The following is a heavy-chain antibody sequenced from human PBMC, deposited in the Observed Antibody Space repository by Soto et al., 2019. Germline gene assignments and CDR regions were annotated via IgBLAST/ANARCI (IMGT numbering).Heavy chain of an antibody. CDR1: GFALRTSGVC. CDR2: IYWNDDK. Sequence: SGPTLVHPNPPLSLTCLFSGFALRTSGVCVGWIRQPPGKALEWLGFIYWNDDKRYSPSLKSRLTITKDTSKNQVVLTMTNVDPVDTATYYCAKSGSSGWYGWFDPWGQGTLVTVSS. CDR3: AKSGSSGWYGWFDP. J-gene: IGHJ5*02. D-gene: IGHD6-19*01. V-gene: IGHV2-5*01.